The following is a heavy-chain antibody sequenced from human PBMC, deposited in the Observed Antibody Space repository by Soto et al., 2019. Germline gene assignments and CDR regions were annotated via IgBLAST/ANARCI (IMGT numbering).Heavy chain of an antibody. CDR2: INPNSGGT. D-gene: IGHD3-10*01. CDR3: ARDVVVRGIFWFDP. CDR1: GYTFTGYY. Sequence: ASVKVSCKASGYTFTGYYMHWVRQAPGQGLEWMGWINPNSGGTNYAQKLQGRVTMTTDTSTSTAYMELRSLRSDDTAVYYCARDVVVRGIFWFDPWGQGTLVTVSS. V-gene: IGHV1-2*02. J-gene: IGHJ5*02.